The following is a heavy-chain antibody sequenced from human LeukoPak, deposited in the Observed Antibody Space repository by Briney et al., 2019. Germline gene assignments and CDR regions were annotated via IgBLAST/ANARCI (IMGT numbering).Heavy chain of an antibody. CDR1: GFTFSSYA. Sequence: GRSLRLSCAASGFTFSSYAMHWVRQAPGKGLEWVSSISSSSSYIYYADSVKGRFTISKDNAKNSLYLQMNSLRAEDTAVYYCAREVTTGTHWGQGTLVTVSS. V-gene: IGHV3-21*01. CDR3: AREVTTGTH. CDR2: ISSSSSYI. D-gene: IGHD4-17*01. J-gene: IGHJ4*02.